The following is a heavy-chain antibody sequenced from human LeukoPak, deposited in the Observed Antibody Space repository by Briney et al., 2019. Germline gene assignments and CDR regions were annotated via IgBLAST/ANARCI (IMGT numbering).Heavy chain of an antibody. Sequence: PGGSLRLSCAASGFTFSDHYMDWVRQAPGKGLEWVSYISSSGSTIYYADSVKGRFTISRDNAKNSLYLQMNSLRAEDTAVYYCARDQIFGVVIIPYYYGMDVWGQGTTVTVSS. CDR3: ARDQIFGVVIIPYYYGMDV. V-gene: IGHV3-11*04. CDR2: ISSSGSTI. J-gene: IGHJ6*02. D-gene: IGHD3-3*01. CDR1: GFTFSDHY.